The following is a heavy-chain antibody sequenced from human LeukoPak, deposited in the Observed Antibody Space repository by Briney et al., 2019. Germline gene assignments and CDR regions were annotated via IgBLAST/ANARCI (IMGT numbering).Heavy chain of an antibody. V-gene: IGHV3-30*02. CDR2: IEDDENSE. D-gene: IGHD3-10*01. CDR3: AKDYSSGGYSFDY. CDR1: GFSFRSYN. J-gene: IGHJ4*02. Sequence: GGSLRLSCAASGFSFRSYNMHWVRQAPGKGLEWVAFIEDDENSEYYADSVKGRFTVSRDNSRNTLYLQMNSLRAEDTAMYHCAKDYSSGGYSFDYWGQGTLVTVSS.